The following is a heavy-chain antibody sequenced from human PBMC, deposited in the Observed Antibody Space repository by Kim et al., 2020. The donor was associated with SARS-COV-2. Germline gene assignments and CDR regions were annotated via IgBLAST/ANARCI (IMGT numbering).Heavy chain of an antibody. D-gene: IGHD3-10*01. CDR2: IYYSGST. CDR3: ARTYGSGTKPDY. J-gene: IGHJ4*02. CDR1: GGSISSGGYY. V-gene: IGHV4-31*03. Sequence: SETLSLTCTVSGGSISSGGYYWSWIRQHPGKGLEWIGYIYYSGSTYYNPSLKSRVTISVDTSKNQFSLKLSSVTAADTAVYYCARTYGSGTKPDYWGQGTLVTVSS.